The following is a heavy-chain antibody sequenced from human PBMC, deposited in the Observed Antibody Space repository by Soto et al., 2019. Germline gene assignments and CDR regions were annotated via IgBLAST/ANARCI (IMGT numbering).Heavy chain of an antibody. CDR3: AREYTAWPLAYGLDV. CDR2: ISVSGGTT. Sequence: GGSLRLSCAASGFTFSSYAMCWVRQAPGKGLEWVSSISVSGGTTYYADSVKGRFTISRDNSKNTMYLQMNSLRAEDTAVYYCAREYTAWPLAYGLDVWGQGTTATVSS. D-gene: IGHD2-2*02. CDR1: GFTFSSYA. J-gene: IGHJ6*02. V-gene: IGHV3-23*01.